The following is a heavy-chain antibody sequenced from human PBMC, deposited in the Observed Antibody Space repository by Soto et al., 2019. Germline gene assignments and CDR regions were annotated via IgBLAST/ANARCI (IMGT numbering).Heavy chain of an antibody. D-gene: IGHD1-26*01. V-gene: IGHV4-61*01. CDR1: GGSVSSGNYY. J-gene: IGHJ4*02. Sequence: SETLSLTCTVSGGSVSSGNYYWSWIRQPPGKGLEWIGYIFHTGTTNYNPSLKSRVAISLDTSMNQFSLKLSSVTAADTAVYYCTRAPVSGSYCFDFWGQGTPVTVS. CDR3: TRAPVSGSYCFDF. CDR2: IFHTGTT.